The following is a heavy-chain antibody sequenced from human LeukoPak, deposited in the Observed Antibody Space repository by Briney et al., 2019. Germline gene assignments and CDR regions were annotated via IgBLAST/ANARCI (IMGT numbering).Heavy chain of an antibody. CDR1: GFPFSNYA. J-gene: IGHJ5*01. Sequence: GGSLSLSCAASGFPFSNYAMNWVRQAPGKGLEWVATITGSGGSSYYAGSVKGRFTISRDNSKNTLYLQMNSLRAEDTALYYCAKDQLPYDKNSPRDSWGQGTQVTVSS. D-gene: IGHD3-9*01. V-gene: IGHV3-23*01. CDR3: AKDQLPYDKNSPRDS. CDR2: ITGSGGSS.